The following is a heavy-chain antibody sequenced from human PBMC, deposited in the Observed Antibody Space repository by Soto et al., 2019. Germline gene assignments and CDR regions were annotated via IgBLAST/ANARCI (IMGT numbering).Heavy chain of an antibody. Sequence: SETLSLTCTVSGGSISSSSYYWGWIRQPPGKGLEWIGSIYYSGSTYYNPSLKSGVTISVDTSKNQFSLKLSSVTAADTAVYYCASGKRYASDAFDIWGQGTMVTVSS. J-gene: IGHJ3*02. D-gene: IGHD5-12*01. V-gene: IGHV4-39*01. CDR1: GGSISSSSYY. CDR2: IYYSGST. CDR3: ASGKRYASDAFDI.